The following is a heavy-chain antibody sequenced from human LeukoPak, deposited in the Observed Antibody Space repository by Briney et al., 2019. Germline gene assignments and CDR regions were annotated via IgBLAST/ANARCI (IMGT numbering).Heavy chain of an antibody. J-gene: IGHJ6*03. CDR3: AKSGNGYDFYMDV. D-gene: IGHD2-8*01. CDR2: IRNGRNGEPP. CDR1: GFWFGDSA. Sequence: GGSLRLSCTASGFWFGDSALSWFRQAPGKGLEWIGFIRNGRNGEPPQYAASVARRFLISSDDSKSVLYLQMNSLRTEDSAVYYCAKSGNGYDFYMDVWGKGSTVTVSS. V-gene: IGHV3-49*03.